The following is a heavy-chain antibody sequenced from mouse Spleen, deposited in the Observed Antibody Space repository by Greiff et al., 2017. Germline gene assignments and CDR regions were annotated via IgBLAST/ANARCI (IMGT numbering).Heavy chain of an antibody. J-gene: IGHJ4*01. V-gene: IGHV1-64*01. Sequence: VQLQHPGAELVKPGASVKLSCKASGYTFTSYWMHWVKQRPGQGLEWIGMIHPNSGSTNYNEKFKSKATLTVDKSSSTAYMQLSSLTSEDSAVYYCVVRRYYAMDYWGQGTSVTVSS. CDR3: VVRRYYAMDY. CDR1: GYTFTSYW. D-gene: IGHD2-14*01. CDR2: IHPNSGST.